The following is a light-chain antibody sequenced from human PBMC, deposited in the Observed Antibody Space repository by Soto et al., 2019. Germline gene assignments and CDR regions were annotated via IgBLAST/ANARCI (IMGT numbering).Light chain of an antibody. CDR1: SCNIGNNF. CDR3: EAWDDTLYGNV. J-gene: IGLJ1*01. CDR2: DNN. V-gene: IGLV1-44*01. Sequence: QSVLTQPTSASGSPGQRVTISCSGSSCNIGNNFVKWYQQFPGTAPQLLIHDNNQRPSGVPDRFSGSKSGTSASLAISGLQSEDEADYYCEAWDDTLYGNVFGSGTKVTVL.